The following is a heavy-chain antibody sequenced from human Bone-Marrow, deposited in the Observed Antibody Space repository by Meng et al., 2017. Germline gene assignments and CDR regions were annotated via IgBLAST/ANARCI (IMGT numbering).Heavy chain of an antibody. CDR3: ARGTRPLLFQH. D-gene: IGHD1-1*01. V-gene: IGHV4-34*01. J-gene: IGHJ1*01. CDR1: GGSFIGYY. Sequence: QVQLKQWGAGPLQPSEPLSLTCAVYGGSFIGYYWSWIRQPPGKGLEWIGEINHSGSTNYNPSLKSRVTISVDTSKNQFSLKLSSVTAADTAVYYCARGTRPLLFQHWGQGTLVTVSS. CDR2: INHSGST.